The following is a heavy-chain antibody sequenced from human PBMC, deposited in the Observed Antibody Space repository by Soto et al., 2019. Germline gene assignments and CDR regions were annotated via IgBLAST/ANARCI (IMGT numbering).Heavy chain of an antibody. CDR2: ISSSGSYT. V-gene: IGHV3-11*06. Sequence: GGSLRLSCASSGFTFSNHAMRLVRQAPRKGLEWVSSISSSGSYTNYADSVKGRFTISRDNAKNSLYLQMNSLRAEDTAVYYCARDRGGSSWYSSHLYYFDYWGQGTLVTVSS. CDR1: GFTFSNHA. CDR3: ARDRGGSSWYSSHLYYFDY. D-gene: IGHD6-13*01. J-gene: IGHJ4*02.